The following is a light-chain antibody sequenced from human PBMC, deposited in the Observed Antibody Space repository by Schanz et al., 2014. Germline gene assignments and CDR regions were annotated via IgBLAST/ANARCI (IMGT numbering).Light chain of an antibody. Sequence: DIVMTQSPLSLPVTPGEPASISCRSSQSLLQSNGYNYVDWYLQKPGQSPQLLIYLGSSRASGVPDRFSGSGSGTYFTLKISRVEAEDIGVYYCMQALQTRAFGQGTRLEIK. V-gene: IGKV2-28*01. CDR1: QSLLQSNGYNY. J-gene: IGKJ5*01. CDR3: MQALQTRA. CDR2: LGS.